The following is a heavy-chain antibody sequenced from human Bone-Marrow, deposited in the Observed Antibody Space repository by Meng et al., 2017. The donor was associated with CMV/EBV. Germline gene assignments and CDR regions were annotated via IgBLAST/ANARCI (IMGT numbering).Heavy chain of an antibody. CDR2: IYSTGST. D-gene: IGHD5-12*01. J-gene: IGHJ4*02. CDR1: GFTFSKWE. V-gene: IGHV3-53*01. CDR3: ARESSGYDSGGFDC. Sequence: GESLKISCVASGFTFSKWEMNWVRQAPGTGLEWVSVIYSTGSTYYANSVKGRFTISRDNSKNTLYLQMNSLRAEDTAVYYCARESSGYDSGGFDCWGQGTLVTVSS.